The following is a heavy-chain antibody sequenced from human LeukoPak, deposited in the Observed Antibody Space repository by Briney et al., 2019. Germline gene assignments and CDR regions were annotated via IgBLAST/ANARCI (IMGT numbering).Heavy chain of an antibody. CDR2: INHSGST. V-gene: IGHV4-34*01. CDR1: GGSFSGYY. CDR3: ASFVCSGGSCYSRYLGWFDP. D-gene: IGHD2-15*01. Sequence: PSETLSLTCAVYGGSFSGYYWSWIRQPPGKGLEWIGEINHSGSTNYNPSLKSRVTISVDTSKNQFSLKLSSVTAADTAVYYCASFVCSGGSCYSRYLGWFDPWGQGTLVTVSS. J-gene: IGHJ5*02.